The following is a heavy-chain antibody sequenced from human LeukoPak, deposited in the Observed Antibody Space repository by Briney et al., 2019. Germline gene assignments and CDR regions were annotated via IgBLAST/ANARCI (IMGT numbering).Heavy chain of an antibody. Sequence: GGSLRLSCTASGFTFSSYTMSWVGQAPGKGLKWVSTISTGGGNTYYADSVQGRFTVSRDDSKNTLYLQMNSLRDEDTAVFYCASGSGHWGQGTLVTVSS. D-gene: IGHD5-12*01. CDR3: ASGSGH. CDR1: GFTFSSYT. V-gene: IGHV3-23*01. J-gene: IGHJ4*02. CDR2: ISTGGGNT.